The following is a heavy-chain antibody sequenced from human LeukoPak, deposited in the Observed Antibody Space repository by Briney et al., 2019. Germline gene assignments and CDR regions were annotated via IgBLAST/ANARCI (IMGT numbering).Heavy chain of an antibody. CDR1: GFTFSGYW. CDR2: INSDGSDT. J-gene: IGHJ6*02. D-gene: IGHD6-13*01. CDR3: ARGQPPSYYDMDV. V-gene: IGHV3-74*01. Sequence: GGSLRLSCAASGFTFSGYWMHWVRQAPGEGLVWVSRINSDGSDTPHADSVKGRFTISRDNSKNTLYLQMNSLRAEDTAVYYCARGQPPSYYDMDVWGQGTTVTVSS.